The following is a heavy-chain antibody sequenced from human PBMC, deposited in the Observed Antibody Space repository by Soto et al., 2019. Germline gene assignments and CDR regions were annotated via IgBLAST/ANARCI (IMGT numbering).Heavy chain of an antibody. V-gene: IGHV3-30-3*01. Sequence: QVQLVESGGGVVQPGRSLRLSCAASGFTFSSYDMHWVREASGKGLEWVAVISYDGSNKYYADSVKGRFTISRDNSKNTMYLQMNSLRTEDSAVYYCASDIEDGQPAPFDSWGQVPLLTVSS. CDR2: ISYDGSNK. D-gene: IGHD2-15*01. CDR1: GFTFSSYD. J-gene: IGHJ5*01. CDR3: ASDIEDGQPAPFDS.